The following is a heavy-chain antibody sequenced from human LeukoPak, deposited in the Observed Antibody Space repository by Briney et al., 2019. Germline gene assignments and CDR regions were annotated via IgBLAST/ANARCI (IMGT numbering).Heavy chain of an antibody. CDR3: AGHHPRNTVDF. CDR2: INHSGTT. Sequence: PSETLSLTCVVSSGSLSTYYWSCIRQAPGKGLEWIGEINHSGTTNYNPSLKSRVTISLDTSKNQFSLKLSSVTAADTAVYYCAGHHPRNTVDFWGQGTLVTVSS. CDR1: SGSLSTYY. V-gene: IGHV4-34*01. J-gene: IGHJ4*02. D-gene: IGHD2-8*02.